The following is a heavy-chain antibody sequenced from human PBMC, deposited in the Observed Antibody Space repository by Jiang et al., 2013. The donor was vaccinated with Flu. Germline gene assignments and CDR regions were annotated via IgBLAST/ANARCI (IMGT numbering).Heavy chain of an antibody. CDR2: IYTSGST. V-gene: IGHV4-4*07. Sequence: GLVKPSETLSLTCAVSGGSISRYYWNWIRQPAGEGLEWIGRIYTSGSTNYNPSLKSRVTMSIDTSENHFSLKLSSVTAADTAVYYCARGSMMATYNWFDTWGQGALVTVSS. D-gene: IGHD5-24*01. CDR1: GGSISRYY. CDR3: ARGSMMATYNWFDT. J-gene: IGHJ5*02.